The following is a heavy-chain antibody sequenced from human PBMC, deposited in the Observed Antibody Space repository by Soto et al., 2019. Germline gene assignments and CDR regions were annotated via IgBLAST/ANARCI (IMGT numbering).Heavy chain of an antibody. V-gene: IGHV4-28*05. CDR2: IYDSGHI. J-gene: IGHJ4*02. Sequence: QVQLQESGPGLVKPSDTLSLTCAVSGSSISSRNWWGWIRQPPGKGLEWIGHIYDSGHIYLNPSLKSRVTMSVDTSRIQFSLRRNAVTAVDTAVYYCARVSNTAAGPIDHWGQGTLVTVAS. D-gene: IGHD6-13*01. CDR3: ARVSNTAAGPIDH. CDR1: GSSISSRNW.